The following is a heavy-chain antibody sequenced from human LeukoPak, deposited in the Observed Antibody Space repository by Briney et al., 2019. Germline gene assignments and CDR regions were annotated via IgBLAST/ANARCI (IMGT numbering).Heavy chain of an antibody. Sequence: GGSLRLSCAASGFTFSSYGMHWGRQAPGKGLEWVAAISYDGSSEYYADSVKGRFTISRDNSKNTLYLQMNSLRAEDTALYHCARSSILGSTWAPLDYWGQGSLVTVTS. CDR2: ISYDGSSE. V-gene: IGHV3-30*03. CDR1: GFTFSSYG. D-gene: IGHD1-26*01. CDR3: ARSSILGSTWAPLDY. J-gene: IGHJ4*02.